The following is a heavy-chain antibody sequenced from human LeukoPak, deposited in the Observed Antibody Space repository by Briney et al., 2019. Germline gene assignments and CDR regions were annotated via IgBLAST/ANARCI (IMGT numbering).Heavy chain of an antibody. V-gene: IGHV3-23*01. CDR3: AKDDQRDYYYGMDV. CDR1: GFTFSSYA. D-gene: IGHD2-2*01. J-gene: IGHJ6*02. Sequence: GGSLRLSCAASGFTFSSYAMSWVRQAPGKGLEWVSAISGSGGSTYYADSVKGRFTISRDNVKNSLYLQMNSLRVEDTALYYCAKDDQRDYYYGMDVWGQGTTVTVSS. CDR2: ISGSGGST.